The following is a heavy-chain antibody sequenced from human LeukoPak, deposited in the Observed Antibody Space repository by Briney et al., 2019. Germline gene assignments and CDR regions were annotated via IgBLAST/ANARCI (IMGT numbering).Heavy chain of an antibody. J-gene: IGHJ4*02. D-gene: IGHD3-10*01. CDR3: AKDISLDYYGSGSYPY. CDR2: INWSGTTT. Sequence: GGSLRLSCAASGFTFDDFGMSWVRQVPGKGLEWVSDINWSGTTTAYSDSVKGRFTISRDNAKNSLYLQMNSLRAEDTALYYCAKDISLDYYGSGSYPYWGQGTLVTVSS. CDR1: GFTFDDFG. V-gene: IGHV3-20*04.